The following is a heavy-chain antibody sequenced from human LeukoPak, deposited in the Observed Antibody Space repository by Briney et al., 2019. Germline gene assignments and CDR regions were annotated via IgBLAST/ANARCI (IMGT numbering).Heavy chain of an antibody. CDR1: GGTFSSYA. CDR2: IIPILGIA. CDR3: ARHRRITMVRGVMAYYYGMDV. J-gene: IGHJ6*02. V-gene: IGHV1-69*04. D-gene: IGHD3-10*01. Sequence: ASVKVSCKASGGTFSSYAISWVRQAPGQGLEWMGRIIPILGIANYAQKFQGRVTITADKSTSTAYMELSSLRSEDTAVYYCARHRRITMVRGVMAYYYGMDVWGQGTTVTVSS.